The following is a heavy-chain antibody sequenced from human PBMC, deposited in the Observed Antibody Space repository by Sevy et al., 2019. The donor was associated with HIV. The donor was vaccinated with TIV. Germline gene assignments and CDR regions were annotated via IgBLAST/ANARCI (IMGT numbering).Heavy chain of an antibody. CDR2: ISSSGSTI. CDR1: GFTFSDYY. V-gene: IGHV3-11*01. D-gene: IGHD6-13*01. CDR3: ARGGIAAADPTYYYYYGMDV. Sequence: GGSLRLSCAASGFTFSDYYMSWIRQAPGKGLEWASYISSSGSTIYYADSVKRRFTISRDNAKNSLYLQMNSLRAEDTAVYYCARGGIAAADPTYYYYYGMDVWGQGTTVTVSS. J-gene: IGHJ6*02.